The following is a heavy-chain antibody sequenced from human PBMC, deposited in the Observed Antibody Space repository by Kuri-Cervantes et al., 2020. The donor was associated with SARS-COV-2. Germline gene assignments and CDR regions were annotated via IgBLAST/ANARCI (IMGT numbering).Heavy chain of an antibody. D-gene: IGHD3-3*01. CDR3: ARAGDDFWSGYYLVYFDY. J-gene: IGHJ4*02. V-gene: IGHV3-23*01. CDR1: GFTFSSCA. Sequence: GGSLRLSCAASGFTFSSCAMSWVRQAPGKGLEWVSAISGSGGSTYYADSVKGRFTISRDDAKNSLYLQMNSLRAEDTAVYYCARAGDDFWSGYYLVYFDYWGQGTLVTVSS. CDR2: ISGSGGST.